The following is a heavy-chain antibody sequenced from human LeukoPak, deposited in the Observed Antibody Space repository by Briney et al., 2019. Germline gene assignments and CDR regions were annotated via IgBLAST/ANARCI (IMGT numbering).Heavy chain of an antibody. J-gene: IGHJ6*03. D-gene: IGHD3-10*01. CDR2: IYYSGST. CDR1: GGSISSSNYY. CDR3: ARVREGFGELLSLYYYYYMDV. V-gene: IGHV4-39*07. Sequence: SETLSLTCTVSGGSISSSNYYWGWIRQPPGKGLEWIGSIYYSGSTYYNPSLKSRVTISVDTSKNQFSLKLSSVTAADTAVYCCARVREGFGELLSLYYYYYMDVWGKGTTVTVSS.